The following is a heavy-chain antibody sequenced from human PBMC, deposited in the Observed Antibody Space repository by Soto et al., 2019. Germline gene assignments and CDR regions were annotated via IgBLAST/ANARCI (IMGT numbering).Heavy chain of an antibody. V-gene: IGHV4-30-4*01. D-gene: IGHD4-17*01. J-gene: IGHJ6*02. CDR3: AREDGDYERGYYGMDV. Sequence: PSETLSLTCTVSGGSISSGDYYWSWIRQPPGKGLEWIGYIYYSGSTYYNPSLKSRVTISVDTSKNQFSLELSSVTAADTAVYYCAREDGDYERGYYGMDVWGQGTTVTVSS. CDR2: IYYSGST. CDR1: GGSISSGDYY.